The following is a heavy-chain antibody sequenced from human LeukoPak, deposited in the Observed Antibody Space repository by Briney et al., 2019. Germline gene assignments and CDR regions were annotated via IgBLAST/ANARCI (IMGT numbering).Heavy chain of an antibody. CDR3: ARLYYYDSSGLDAFDI. V-gene: IGHV5-51*01. J-gene: IGHJ3*02. CDR2: IYPGDSDT. CDR1: GYSLTSYY. Sequence: GESLKISCKGSGYSLTSYYINWVRQMPGKGLEWMGIIYPGDSDTRYSPSFQGQVTISADKSISTAYLQWSSLKASDTAMYYCARLYYYDSSGLDAFDIWGQGTMVTVSS. D-gene: IGHD3-22*01.